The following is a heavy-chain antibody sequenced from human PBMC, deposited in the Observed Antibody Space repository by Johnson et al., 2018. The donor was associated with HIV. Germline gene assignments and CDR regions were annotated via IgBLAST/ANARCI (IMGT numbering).Heavy chain of an antibody. V-gene: IGHV3-30*04. J-gene: IGHJ3*02. CDR1: GFTFSSYA. CDR2: ISYDGRDK. Sequence: QVQVVESGGGVVQPGRSLRLSCAASGFTFSSYAMHWVRQAPGKGLEWVAVISYDGRDKYYADSVKGRFTISRDNSKNTLYLQMNSLRTEDTAVYYCARLAFDIWGQGTLVTVSS. CDR3: ARLAFDI.